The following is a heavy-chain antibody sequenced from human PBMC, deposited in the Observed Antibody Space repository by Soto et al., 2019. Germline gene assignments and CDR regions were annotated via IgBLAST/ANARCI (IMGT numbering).Heavy chain of an antibody. CDR2: INPNSGGT. CDR1: GYTFTGYY. D-gene: IGHD1-26*01. V-gene: IGHV1-2*04. J-gene: IGHJ6*02. Sequence: ASVKHCCKASGYTFTGYYMHWVRQAPGQGLEWMGWINPNSGGTNYAQKFQGWVTMTRDTSISTAYMELSRLRSDDTAVYYCARDRSFSPKELCNYHYYYGMDVWGQGTTVTVSS. CDR3: ARDRSFSPKELCNYHYYYGMDV.